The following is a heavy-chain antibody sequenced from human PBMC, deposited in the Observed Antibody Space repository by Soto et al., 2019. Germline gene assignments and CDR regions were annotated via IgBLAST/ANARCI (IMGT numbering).Heavy chain of an antibody. Sequence: QVQLVQSGVEVKKPGASVKVSCKASGYTFTDYAISWVQQAPGRGLEWMGWVNTYNGNPNYAQIFQGRVTMTTDTSTDTAYMELRSLKSDDSAVYYCARDSQYSTSWQRFDSWGQGTLVTVSS. CDR2: VNTYNGNP. CDR1: GYTFTDYA. CDR3: ARDSQYSTSWQRFDS. D-gene: IGHD6-13*01. V-gene: IGHV1-18*01. J-gene: IGHJ4*02.